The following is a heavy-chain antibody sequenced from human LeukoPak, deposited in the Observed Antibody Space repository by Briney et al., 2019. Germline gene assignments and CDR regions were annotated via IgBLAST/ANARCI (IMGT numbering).Heavy chain of an antibody. CDR3: VRDLDLGGYSSFVS. J-gene: IGHJ4*02. CDR2: IRSDGGSS. CDR1: GFTFSNYFW. Sequence: GGPLRLSCAASGFTFSNYFWMHWVRQAPGKGLVWVSRIRSDGGSSTYADSVKGRFTISRDNAKNTLYLQMNTLRAEDTAVYYCVRDLDLGGYSSFVSWGQGTLVTVSS. V-gene: IGHV3-74*01. D-gene: IGHD4-23*01.